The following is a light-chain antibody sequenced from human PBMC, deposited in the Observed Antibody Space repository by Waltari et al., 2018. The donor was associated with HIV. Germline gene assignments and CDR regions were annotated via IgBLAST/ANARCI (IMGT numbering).Light chain of an antibody. V-gene: IGLV7-46*01. CDR2: YTT. J-gene: IGLJ3*02. Sequence: QAVVTQEPSLTVSPGGTVTLTCGSSTGPVTSGHHPYWFQQRPGQAPRKRIYYTTNKHSWTPARFSGSLLGGKAALTLSGAQPEDEAEYYCLLSYAGPRPWVFGGGTKVTVL. CDR1: TGPVTSGHH. CDR3: LLSYAGPRPWV.